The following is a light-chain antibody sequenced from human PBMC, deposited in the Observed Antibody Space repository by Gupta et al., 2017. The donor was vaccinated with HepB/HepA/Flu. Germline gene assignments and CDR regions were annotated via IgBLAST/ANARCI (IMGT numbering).Light chain of an antibody. V-gene: IGKV1-5*03. CDR2: KAS. CDR3: QQYSTYSQFT. CDR1: QSIKSW. J-gene: IGKJ3*01. Sequence: DIQMTQSPSTQSASVGDRVIITCRASQSIKSWFAWYQQKPGKAPKLLIYKASTLESGVPSRFSGSGSGTEFTLTISSLQPDDFATYYCQQYSTYSQFTFGPGTKVDIK.